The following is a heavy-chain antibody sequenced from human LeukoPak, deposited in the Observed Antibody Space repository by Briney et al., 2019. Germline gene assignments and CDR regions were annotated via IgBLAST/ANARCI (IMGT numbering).Heavy chain of an antibody. D-gene: IGHD3-3*01. V-gene: IGHV1-8*01. J-gene: IGHJ6*03. CDR3: ARVTGYYDFWSGYYNYYYYMDV. Sequence: ASVKVSCKASGYTFTSYDINWVRQATGQGLEWMGWMNPNSGNTGYAQKFQGRVTMTRNTSISTAYMELSSLRSEDTAVNYCARVTGYYDFWSGYYNYYYYMDVWGKGTTVTVSS. CDR2: MNPNSGNT. CDR1: GYTFTSYD.